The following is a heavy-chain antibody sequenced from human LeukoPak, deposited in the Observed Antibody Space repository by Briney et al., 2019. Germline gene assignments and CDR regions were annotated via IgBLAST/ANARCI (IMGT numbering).Heavy chain of an antibody. J-gene: IGHJ6*04. V-gene: IGHV3-74*01. CDR2: INGDGTGT. CDR1: GFTFSYYW. Sequence: PGGSLRLSCAASGFTFSYYWMHWVRQTPGKGPMWVSRINGDGTGTNYADSVKGRFTISSDNAKNTLYLQMNSLRAEDTAVYYCARGDCSSTSCYYYYYYGMDVWGKGTTVTVSS. D-gene: IGHD2-2*01. CDR3: ARGDCSSTSCYYYYYYGMDV.